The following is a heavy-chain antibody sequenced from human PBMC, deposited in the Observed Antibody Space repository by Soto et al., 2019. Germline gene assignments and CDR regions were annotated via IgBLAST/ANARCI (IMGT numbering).Heavy chain of an antibody. Sequence: ASVKVSCKASGYTFNNYDINWVRQATGQGLEWMGWMNPNSGNTAYAQKFQGRVTMTRNTSISTAYMELSSLRSEDTAVYYCARLKQDYAVAWGQGTLVTVSS. J-gene: IGHJ4*02. D-gene: IGHD3-16*01. V-gene: IGHV1-8*01. CDR2: MNPNSGNT. CDR1: GYTFNNYD. CDR3: ARLKQDYAVA.